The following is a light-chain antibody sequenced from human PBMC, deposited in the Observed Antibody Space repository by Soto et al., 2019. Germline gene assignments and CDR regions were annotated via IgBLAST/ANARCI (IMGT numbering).Light chain of an antibody. CDR2: DAS. CDR1: QSVSSSY. V-gene: IGKV3-20*01. CDR3: HQYGSSPST. Sequence: EIVLTQSPGTLSLSPGERATLSCRASQSVSSSYLAWYQQKPGQAPRLLIYDASNRATGIPARFSGSGSGTDFTLTISSLEPEDFAVYYCHQYGSSPSTFGQGTKVDIK. J-gene: IGKJ1*01.